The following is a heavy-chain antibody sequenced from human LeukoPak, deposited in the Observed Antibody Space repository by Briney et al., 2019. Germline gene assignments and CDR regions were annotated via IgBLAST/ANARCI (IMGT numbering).Heavy chain of an antibody. Sequence: ASVKVSCKASGGTFSSYAISWVRQAPGQGLEWMGRIIPILGIANYAQKFQGRVTITADKSTSTAYMGLSSLRSEDTAVYYCAGARNLGGNYYYYGMDVWGQGTTVTVSS. D-gene: IGHD1-7*01. J-gene: IGHJ6*02. CDR1: GGTFSSYA. V-gene: IGHV1-69*04. CDR2: IIPILGIA. CDR3: AGARNLGGNYYYYGMDV.